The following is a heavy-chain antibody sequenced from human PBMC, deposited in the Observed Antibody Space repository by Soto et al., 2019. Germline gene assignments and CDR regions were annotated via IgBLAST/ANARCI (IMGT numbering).Heavy chain of an antibody. CDR3: ASDRPIFGVPSAPYYYYYMDV. Sequence: GGSLRLSCAASGFTFSDYYMSWIRQAPGKGLEWVSYISSSGSTIYYADSVKGRFTISRDNAKNSLYLQMNSLRAEDTAVYYCASDRPIFGVPSAPYYYYYMDVWGKGTTVTVSS. CDR2: ISSSGSTI. D-gene: IGHD3-3*01. CDR1: GFTFSDYY. V-gene: IGHV3-11*01. J-gene: IGHJ6*03.